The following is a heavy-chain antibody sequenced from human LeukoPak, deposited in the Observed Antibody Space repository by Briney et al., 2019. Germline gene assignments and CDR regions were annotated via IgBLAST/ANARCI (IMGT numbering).Heavy chain of an antibody. D-gene: IGHD2-2*01. Sequence: GGSLRLSCAVSGFAFSGSAMHWVRQASGKGLEWVGRIGSNANSYATAYAASVKGRFTISRDDSKNTAYLQMNSLKIEDTAVYYCISRRDCASTSCYVANDFDYWGQGTLATVSS. CDR2: IGSNANSYAT. J-gene: IGHJ4*02. V-gene: IGHV3-73*01. CDR1: GFAFSGSA. CDR3: ISRRDCASTSCYVANDFDY.